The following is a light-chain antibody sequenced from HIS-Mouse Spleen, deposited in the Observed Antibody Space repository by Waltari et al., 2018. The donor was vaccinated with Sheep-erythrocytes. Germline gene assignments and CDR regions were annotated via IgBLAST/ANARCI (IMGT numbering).Light chain of an antibody. CDR2: EVS. V-gene: IGLV2-8*01. J-gene: IGLJ2*01. Sequence: QSALTQPPSASGSPGQSVTIPCPGTSSDVGGYNYVSWYQQHPGKAPQPMISEVSKRPSGVPDRFSGSKSGNTASLTVSGLQAEDEADYYCSSYAGSNNLVFGGGTKLTVL. CDR3: SSYAGSNNLV. CDR1: SSDVGGYNY.